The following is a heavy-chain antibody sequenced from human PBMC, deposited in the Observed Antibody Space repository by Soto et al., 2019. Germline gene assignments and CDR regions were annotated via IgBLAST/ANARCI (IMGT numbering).Heavy chain of an antibody. D-gene: IGHD6-19*01. CDR3: ARGMAGSGTANDY. J-gene: IGHJ4*02. CDR1: GFTFSSHW. CDR2: IYGDGSMP. Sequence: EVQLVESGGDLVEPGGSLGLSCVASGFTFSSHWMVWVRQAPGKGLVWVSRIYGDGSMPSYADSVKGRFTISRDNAKNTVKLQMNSLRVEDTAVYYCARGMAGSGTANDYWGRGILVTVSS. V-gene: IGHV3-74*01.